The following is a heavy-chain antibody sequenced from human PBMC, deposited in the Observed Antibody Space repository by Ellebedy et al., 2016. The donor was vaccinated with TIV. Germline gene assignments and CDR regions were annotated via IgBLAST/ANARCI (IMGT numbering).Heavy chain of an antibody. J-gene: IGHJ4*02. CDR1: GFTFSNYA. D-gene: IGHD1-7*01. Sequence: AASVKVSCKASGFTFSNYAISWVRQAPGQGLEWMGGIIPIFGPANYAQNFQGRVTITADESTSTAYMELSSLRSEDTAVYYCAREGLTGTTAYWGQGTLVTVSS. CDR2: IIPIFGPA. CDR3: AREGLTGTTAY. V-gene: IGHV1-69*13.